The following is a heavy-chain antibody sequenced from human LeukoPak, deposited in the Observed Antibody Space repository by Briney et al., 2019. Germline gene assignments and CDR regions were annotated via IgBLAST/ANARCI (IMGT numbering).Heavy chain of an antibody. Sequence: GGSLRLSCEASGFTFSSYWMSWVRQAPGKGLEWVANIKTDGSEKYYVDSVKGRFTISRDNAKNSLYLQMNSLRAEDTAVYYCARDTGVVVGYFQHWGQGTLVTVSS. CDR1: GFTFSSYW. CDR2: IKTDGSEK. V-gene: IGHV3-7*03. CDR3: ARDTGVVVGYFQH. D-gene: IGHD2-15*01. J-gene: IGHJ1*01.